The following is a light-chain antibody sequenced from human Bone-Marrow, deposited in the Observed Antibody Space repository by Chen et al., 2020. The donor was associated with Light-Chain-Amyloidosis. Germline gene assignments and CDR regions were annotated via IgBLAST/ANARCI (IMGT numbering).Light chain of an antibody. CDR2: GSS. CDR1: QTISSNY. CDR3: QQYGTSPLT. J-gene: IGKJ4*01. V-gene: IGKV3-20*01. Sequence: EIVLTQSPGTLSLSPGEGANLSCRASQTISSNYLTWYQQKFGQAPRLLIYGSSSRATGIPDRFHGSGSGTDVTLTINRLEPEDLAMYYCQQYGTSPLTFGGGTKVEIK.